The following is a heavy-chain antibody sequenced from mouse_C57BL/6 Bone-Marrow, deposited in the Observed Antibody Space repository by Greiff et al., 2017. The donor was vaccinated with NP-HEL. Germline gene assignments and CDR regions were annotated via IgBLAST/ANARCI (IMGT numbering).Heavy chain of an antibody. Sequence: EVKLMESGEGLVKPGGSLKLSSAASGFTFSSYAMSWVRQTPEKRLEWVAYISSGGDYIYYADTVKGRFTISRDNARNTLYLQMSSLKSEDTAMYYCTRWGLQPFDYWGQGTTLTVSS. CDR2: ISSGGDYI. V-gene: IGHV5-9-1*02. J-gene: IGHJ2*01. CDR3: TRWGLQPFDY. D-gene: IGHD2-2*01. CDR1: GFTFSSYA.